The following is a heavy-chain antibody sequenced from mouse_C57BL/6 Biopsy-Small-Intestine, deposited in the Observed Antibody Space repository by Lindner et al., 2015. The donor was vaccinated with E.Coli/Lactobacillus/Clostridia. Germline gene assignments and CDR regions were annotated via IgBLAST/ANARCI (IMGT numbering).Heavy chain of an antibody. V-gene: IGHV5-17*01. CDR2: ISSGSGTI. J-gene: IGHJ4*01. CDR1: GFTFSDYG. CDR3: ARPHYYAMDY. Sequence: VQLQESGGGLVKPGGSLKLSCAASGFTFSDYGMHWVRQAPEKGLEWVAYISSGSGTIYYADIVKGRFTISRDNAKNTVFLQMTSLRSEDTAMYYCARPHYYAMDYWGQGTSVTVSS.